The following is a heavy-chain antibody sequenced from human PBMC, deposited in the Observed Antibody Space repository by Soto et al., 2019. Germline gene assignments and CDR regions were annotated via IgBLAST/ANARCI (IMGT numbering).Heavy chain of an antibody. CDR1: GGTFSSYA. D-gene: IGHD3-22*01. J-gene: IGHJ6*02. V-gene: IGHV1-69*13. Sequence: GASVKVSCKASGGTFSSYAISWVRQAPGQGLEWMGGIIPIFGTANYAQKFQGRVTITADESTSTAYMELSSLRSEDTAVYYCAREGPAVTMMHYYYGMDVWGQGTTVTVSS. CDR3: AREGPAVTMMHYYYGMDV. CDR2: IIPIFGTA.